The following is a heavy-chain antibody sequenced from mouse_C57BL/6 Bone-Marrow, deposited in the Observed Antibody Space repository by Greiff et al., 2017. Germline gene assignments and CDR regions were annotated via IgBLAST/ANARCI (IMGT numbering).Heavy chain of an antibody. CDR1: GFTIKDDY. J-gene: IGHJ3*01. CDR2: IDPENGDS. CDR3: TTGTMAY. Sequence: VQLQQSGAELVRPGASVTLSCTASGFTIKDDYMHWVKQRPEQGLEWIGWIDPENGDSEYASKFQGKATITADTSSNTAYLQLSSLTSEDTAVYYCTTGTMAYWGQGTLVTVSA. V-gene: IGHV14-4*01. D-gene: IGHD4-1*01.